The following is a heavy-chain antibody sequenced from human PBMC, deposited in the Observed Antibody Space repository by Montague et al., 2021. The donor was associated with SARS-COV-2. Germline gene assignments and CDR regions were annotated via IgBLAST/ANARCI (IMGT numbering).Heavy chain of an antibody. D-gene: IGHD3-10*01. J-gene: IGHJ4*02. V-gene: IGHV4/OR15-8*01. CDR2: IHHSGTL. CDR3: ARRIRITVFRGVPLTTHSLES. CDR1: NASITTSNW. Sequence: SETLSLTCTVSNASITTSNWCTWVRQPPGRGLEWVGEIHHSGTLNYNPSLKRRVTISVDTSKNHYSLNLNSVTAAATALYFCARRIRITVFRGVPLTTHSLESWGQGIMVTVSS.